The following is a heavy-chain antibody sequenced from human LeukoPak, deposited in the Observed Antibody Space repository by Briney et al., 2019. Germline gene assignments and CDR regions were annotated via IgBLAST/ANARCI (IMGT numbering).Heavy chain of an antibody. Sequence: PGGSLRLSCAASGFTFSSYGMHWVRQAPGKGLEWVAVISYDGSNKYYADSVKGRFTISRDNSKNTLYLQMNSLRAEDTAVYYCAKDQCSSTSCLYYYYYMDVWGKGTTVTVSS. CDR3: AKDQCSSTSCLYYYYYMDV. J-gene: IGHJ6*03. CDR1: GFTFSSYG. V-gene: IGHV3-30*18. CDR2: ISYDGSNK. D-gene: IGHD2-2*01.